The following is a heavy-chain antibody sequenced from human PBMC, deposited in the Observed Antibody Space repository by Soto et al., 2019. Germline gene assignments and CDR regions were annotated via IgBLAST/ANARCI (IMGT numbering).Heavy chain of an antibody. Sequence: SGTLSLTCNVSGGSTRSYYWSWVRQPAGKPLEWIASIYTSGSTTYNPSLKSRVSMSVDTSTNQFSLAVTPVTAADTGVYYCAREGASGFGMDVWGQGTTVTVSS. CDR2: IYTSGST. CDR3: AREGASGFGMDV. D-gene: IGHD1-26*01. V-gene: IGHV4-4*07. CDR1: GGSTRSYY. J-gene: IGHJ6*02.